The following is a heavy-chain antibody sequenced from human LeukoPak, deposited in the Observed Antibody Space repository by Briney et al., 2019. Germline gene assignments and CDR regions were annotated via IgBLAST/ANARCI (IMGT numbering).Heavy chain of an antibody. CDR3: ARGWDDGDYYFDY. CDR1: GGSISSSSYY. Sequence: PSETLSLTCTVSGGSISSSSYYWGWIRQPPGKGLEWIGSIYYSGSTYYNPSLKSRVTISVDTSKNQFSLKLSSVTAADTAVYYCARGWDDGDYYFDYWGQGTLVTVSS. J-gene: IGHJ4*02. CDR2: IYYSGST. V-gene: IGHV4-39*07. D-gene: IGHD4-17*01.